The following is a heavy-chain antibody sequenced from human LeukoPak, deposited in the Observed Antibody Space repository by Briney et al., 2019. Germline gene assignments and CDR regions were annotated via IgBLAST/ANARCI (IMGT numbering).Heavy chain of an antibody. CDR2: IYYSGST. V-gene: IGHV4-61*01. D-gene: IGHD4-11*01. Sequence: SETLSLTCTVACGSVSSGSYYWSWIRQPPGKGLEWIGHIYYSGSTNYNPSLKSRVTISVDTSKSQFSLKLSSVTAADPAVYYCARDAVTVNSYYFAGWREGTLVTVSA. J-gene: IGHJ4*02. CDR3: ARDAVTVNSYYFAG. CDR1: CGSVSSGSYY.